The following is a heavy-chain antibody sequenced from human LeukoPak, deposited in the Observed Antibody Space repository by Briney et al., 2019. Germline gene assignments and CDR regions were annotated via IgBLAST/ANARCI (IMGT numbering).Heavy chain of an antibody. CDR1: GGSINSGNYY. V-gene: IGHV4-39*01. CDR3: ARLSNGYSYGYYYYYYYMDV. J-gene: IGHJ6*03. Sequence: SETLSLTCSVSGGSINSGNYYWGWIRQPPGKGLEWIGSIYYSGSTYYNPSLKSRVTISVDTSKNQFSLKLSSVTAADTAVYFCARLSNGYSYGYYYYYYYMDVWGKGTTVTVSS. CDR2: IYYSGST. D-gene: IGHD5-18*01.